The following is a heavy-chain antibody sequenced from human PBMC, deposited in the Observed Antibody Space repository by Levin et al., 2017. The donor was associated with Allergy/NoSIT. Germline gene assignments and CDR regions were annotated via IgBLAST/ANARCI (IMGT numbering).Heavy chain of an antibody. J-gene: IGHJ4*02. CDR1: GFTFSSYA. D-gene: IGHD5-12*01. CDR3: AKDPGGYEAFY. CDR2: ISGSGGST. V-gene: IGHV3-23*01. Sequence: SCAASGFTFSSYAMSWVRQAPGKGLEWVSAISGSGGSTYYADSVKGRFTISRDNSKNTLYLQMNSLRAEDTAVYYCAKDPGGYEAFYWGQGTLVTVSS.